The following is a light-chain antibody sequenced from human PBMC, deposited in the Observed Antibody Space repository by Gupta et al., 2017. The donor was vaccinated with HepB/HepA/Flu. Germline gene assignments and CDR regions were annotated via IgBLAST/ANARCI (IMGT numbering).Light chain of an antibody. V-gene: IGKV1-39*01. CDR1: QSISTY. CDR2: AAS. CDR3: QQSYSSPPT. J-gene: IGKJ4*01. Sequence: DIQMTQSPSSLSASVGDRVTITCRASQSISTYLNWYQQKPGKAPNLLISAASTLHGGVPSRFSGSGSGTDFTLTISRLQPDDFATYYCQQSYSSPPTFGGGTKVEI.